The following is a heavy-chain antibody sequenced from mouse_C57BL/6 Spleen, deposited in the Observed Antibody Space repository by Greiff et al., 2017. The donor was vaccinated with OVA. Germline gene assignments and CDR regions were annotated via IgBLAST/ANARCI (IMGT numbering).Heavy chain of an antibody. D-gene: IGHD1-1*01. CDR1: GYTFTSYW. CDR3: ARLLRYLDY. V-gene: IGHV1-69*01. CDR2: IDPSDSYT. J-gene: IGHJ2*01. Sequence: QVHVKQPGAELVMPGASVKLSCKASGYTFTSYWMHWVKQRTGQGLEWIGEIDPSDSYTNYNQKFKGKSTLTVDKSSSTAYMQLSSLTSEDSAVYYCARLLRYLDYWGQGTTLTVSS.